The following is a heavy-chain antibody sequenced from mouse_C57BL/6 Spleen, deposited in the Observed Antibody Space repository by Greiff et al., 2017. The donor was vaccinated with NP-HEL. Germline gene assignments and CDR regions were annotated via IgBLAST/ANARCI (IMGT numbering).Heavy chain of an antibody. Sequence: QVQLKQSGAELVRPGASVKLSCKASGYTFTDYYINWVKQRPGQGLEWIARIYPGSGNTYYNEKFKGKATLTAEKSSSTAYMQLSSLTSEDSAVYFCARGLGGWFAYWGQGTLVTVSA. CDR3: ARGLGGWFAY. J-gene: IGHJ3*01. CDR2: IYPGSGNT. D-gene: IGHD3-1*01. CDR1: GYTFTDYY. V-gene: IGHV1-76*01.